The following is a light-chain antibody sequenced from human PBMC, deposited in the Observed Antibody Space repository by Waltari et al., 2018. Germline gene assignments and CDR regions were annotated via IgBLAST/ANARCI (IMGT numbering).Light chain of an antibody. J-gene: IGLJ2*01. CDR2: GNS. CDR1: SPNPGAHYD. CDR3: QSYDISLGIVV. Sequence: QSVLTQPPSVSGAPGQRVTISCTGSSPNPGAHYDVHWYQQLPGTAPKLLIYGNSHRPSGIPDRFSGSKSGPSASLAITGLQAEDEADYYCQSYDISLGIVVFGGGTKLTVL. V-gene: IGLV1-40*01.